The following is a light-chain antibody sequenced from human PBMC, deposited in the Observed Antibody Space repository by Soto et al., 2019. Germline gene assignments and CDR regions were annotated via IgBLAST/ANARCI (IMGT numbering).Light chain of an antibody. CDR1: QTISGP. CDR3: QQYDTSPPRRT. Sequence: EIVLTQSPATLSVSPGARAALSGRASQTISGPLAWYQQKPGQAPRLLIHGASTRAPGFPARFSGSGSGTDFTLTIRRLEPEDFAVYFCQQYDTSPPRRTFGPGTKVDIK. CDR2: GAS. J-gene: IGKJ1*01. V-gene: IGKV3-15*01.